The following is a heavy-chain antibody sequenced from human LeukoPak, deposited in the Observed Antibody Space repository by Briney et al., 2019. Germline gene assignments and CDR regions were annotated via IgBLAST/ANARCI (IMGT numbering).Heavy chain of an antibody. CDR3: ARSGYSGYATFDY. CDR1: GYSISSGYY. V-gene: IGHV4-38-2*02. D-gene: IGHD5-12*01. J-gene: IGHJ4*02. CDR2: IYHSGST. Sequence: SETLSLTCTVSGYSISSGYYWGWIRQPPGKGLEWIGSIYHSGSTYYNPSLKSRVTISVDTSKNQFSLKLSSVTAADTAVYYCARSGYSGYATFDYWGRGTLVTVSS.